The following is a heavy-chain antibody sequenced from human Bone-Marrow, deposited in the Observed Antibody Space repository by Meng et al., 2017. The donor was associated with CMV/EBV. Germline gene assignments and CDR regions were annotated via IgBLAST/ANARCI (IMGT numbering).Heavy chain of an antibody. D-gene: IGHD3-22*01. CDR1: GFTFSSYW. V-gene: IGHV3-7*01. CDR3: ARVHIHDSSGSFFDY. CDR2: IKQDGSEK. Sequence: GGSLRLSCAASGFTFSSYWMSWVRQAPGKGLEWVANIKQDGSEKYYVDSVKGRFTISRDNAKNSLYLQMNSLRAEDTAVYYCARVHIHDSSGSFFDYWGQGTLVTVSS. J-gene: IGHJ4*02.